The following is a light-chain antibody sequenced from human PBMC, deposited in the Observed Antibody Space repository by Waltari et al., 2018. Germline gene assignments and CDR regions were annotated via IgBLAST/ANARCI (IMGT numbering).Light chain of an antibody. Sequence: DIQMTQSPSSLSASVGDRVNITCRASQSISSYLNWYQQKPGKAPNFLIYGASNLQSGVPSRFSGSGSGTDFTLTISSLQLEDFATYSCQQRSNWPLTFGGGTKVEIK. CDR3: QQRSNWPLT. CDR1: QSISSY. J-gene: IGKJ4*01. V-gene: IGKV1-39*01. CDR2: GAS.